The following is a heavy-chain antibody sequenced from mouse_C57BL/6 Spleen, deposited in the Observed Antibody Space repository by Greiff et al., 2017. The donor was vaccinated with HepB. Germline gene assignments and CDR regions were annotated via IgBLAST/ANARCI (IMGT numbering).Heavy chain of an antibody. D-gene: IGHD1-1*01. CDR1: GYTFTDYY. V-gene: IGHV1-26*01. CDR3: ARWGLITTVVGWYFDV. Sequence: EVQLQQSGPELVKPGASVKISCKASGYTFTDYYMNWVKQSHGKSLEWIGDINPNNGGTSYNQKFKGKATLTVDKSSSTAYMELRSLTSEDSAVYYCARWGLITTVVGWYFDVWGTGTTVTVSS. J-gene: IGHJ1*03. CDR2: INPNNGGT.